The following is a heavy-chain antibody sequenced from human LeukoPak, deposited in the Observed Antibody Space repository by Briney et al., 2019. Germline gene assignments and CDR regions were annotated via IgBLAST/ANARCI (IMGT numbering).Heavy chain of an antibody. D-gene: IGHD3-22*01. CDR1: GGSISSYC. CDR2: IYTSGST. V-gene: IGHV4-4*07. Sequence: PSETLSLTCTVFGGSISSYCWSWIRQPAGKGLEWIGRIYTSGSTNYNPSLKSRVTMSVDTSKNQFSLKLSSVTAADTAVYYCARKLTSSYYDSSGHWVDAFDIWGQGTMVTVSS. J-gene: IGHJ3*02. CDR3: ARKLTSSYYDSSGHWVDAFDI.